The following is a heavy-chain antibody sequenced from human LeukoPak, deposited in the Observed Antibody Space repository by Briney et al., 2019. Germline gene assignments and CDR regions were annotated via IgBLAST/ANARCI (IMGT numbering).Heavy chain of an antibody. V-gene: IGHV3-53*01. Sequence: GGSLRLSCAASGFTFSSNYMSWVRQAPGKGLEWVSVIYSGVSTYYADSVKGRFTISRDNSKNTLYLQMNSLRAEDTAVYYCARGPSLPDYGDHWYFDLWGRGTLVTVSS. CDR3: ARGPSLPDYGDHWYFDL. CDR2: IYSGVST. J-gene: IGHJ2*01. D-gene: IGHD4-17*01. CDR1: GFTFSSNY.